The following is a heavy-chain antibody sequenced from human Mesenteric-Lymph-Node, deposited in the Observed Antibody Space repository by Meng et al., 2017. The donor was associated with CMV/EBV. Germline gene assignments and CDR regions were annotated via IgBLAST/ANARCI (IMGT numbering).Heavy chain of an antibody. CDR3: ARERID. CDR2: IYHNGRT. J-gene: IGHJ4*02. D-gene: IGHD2/OR15-2a*01. CDR1: GFTFSSYEM. Sequence: GSLRLSCAASGFTFSSYEMNWVRQSPRKGLEWIGQIYHNGRTIYNPSLKNRVTMSVDESTNQFSLRLRSVDAADTAIYYCARERIDWGQGTLVTVSS. V-gene: IGHV4-4*02.